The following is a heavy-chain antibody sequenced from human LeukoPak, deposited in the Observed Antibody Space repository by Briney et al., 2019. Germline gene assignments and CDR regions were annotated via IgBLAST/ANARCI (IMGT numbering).Heavy chain of an antibody. CDR1: GFTFSTYA. V-gene: IGHV3-23*01. CDR3: AKSGEYDFWSGYADY. J-gene: IGHJ4*02. CDR2: ISGSGGST. Sequence: GGSLRLSCAASGFTFSTYAMSWVRQAPGKGLEWVSAISGSGGSTYYADSVKGRFTISRDNSKNTLYLQMNSLRAEDTAVYYCAKSGEYDFWSGYADYWGQGTLVTVSS. D-gene: IGHD3-3*01.